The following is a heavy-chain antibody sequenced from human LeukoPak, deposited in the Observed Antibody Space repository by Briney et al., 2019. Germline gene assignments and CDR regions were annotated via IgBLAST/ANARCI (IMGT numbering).Heavy chain of an antibody. Sequence: GGSLRLSCAASGFTFDDYAMHWVRQAPGKGLEWVSGISWNSGSIGYADSVKGRFTISRDNAKNSLYLQMNSLRAEDMALYYCAKNLLRRTAAGKRDAFDIWGQGTMVTVSS. V-gene: IGHV3-9*03. J-gene: IGHJ3*02. CDR2: ISWNSGSI. CDR3: AKNLLRRTAAGKRDAFDI. CDR1: GFTFDDYA. D-gene: IGHD6-13*01.